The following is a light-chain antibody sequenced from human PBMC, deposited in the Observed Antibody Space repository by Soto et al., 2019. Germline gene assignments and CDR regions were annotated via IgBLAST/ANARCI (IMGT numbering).Light chain of an antibody. CDR1: ESISSW. J-gene: IGKJ1*01. V-gene: IGKV1-5*03. CDR2: KAS. Sequence: DIQMTQSPSTLSASVGDIVTITCRASESISSWLAWYQQKPGKAPKLLMYKASTLETGVPSRFTGSGSGTEFTLTISSLQPDDFATYYCQQYNSFMGAFGQGTRVEIK. CDR3: QQYNSFMGA.